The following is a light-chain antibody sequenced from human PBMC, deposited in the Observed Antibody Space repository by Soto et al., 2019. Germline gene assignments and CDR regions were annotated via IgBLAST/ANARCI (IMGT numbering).Light chain of an antibody. CDR1: QSVSSSY. J-gene: IGKJ1*01. Sequence: EIVLTQSPGTLSLSPGERATLSCRASQSVSSSYLAWYQQKPGQAPRLLIYGASSRATGIPARFSGSGSGTEFTLTISSLQSEDFAVYYCQQYKKWPRTFGQGTKVDI. CDR2: GAS. CDR3: QQYKKWPRT. V-gene: IGKV3D-15*01.